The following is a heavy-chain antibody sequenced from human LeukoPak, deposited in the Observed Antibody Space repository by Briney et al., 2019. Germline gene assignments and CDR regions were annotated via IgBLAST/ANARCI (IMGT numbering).Heavy chain of an antibody. Sequence: GGSLRLSCAASGFTFSSYAMSWVRQAPGKGLEWVSAISGSGGSTYYADSVKGRFTISRDNSKDTLFLQMNSLRAEDTAVYYCAKLLAVTNSYYFNYWGQGTLVTVSS. D-gene: IGHD6-19*01. CDR1: GFTFSSYA. CDR2: ISGSGGST. V-gene: IGHV3-23*01. CDR3: AKLLAVTNSYYFNY. J-gene: IGHJ4*02.